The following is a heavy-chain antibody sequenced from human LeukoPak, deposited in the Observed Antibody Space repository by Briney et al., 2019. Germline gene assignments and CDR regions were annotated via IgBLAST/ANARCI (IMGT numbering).Heavy chain of an antibody. CDR3: AREARYGMDV. CDR1: GGSISSDY. Sequence: PSETLSLTCTVSGGSISSDYWSWIRQPPGKGLEWIGYIYYSGNTSYNPSLKSRVTISVDTSKNQFSLKLRSVTAADTAVYYCAREARYGMDVWGQGTTVTVSS. CDR2: IYYSGNT. V-gene: IGHV4-59*01. J-gene: IGHJ6*02.